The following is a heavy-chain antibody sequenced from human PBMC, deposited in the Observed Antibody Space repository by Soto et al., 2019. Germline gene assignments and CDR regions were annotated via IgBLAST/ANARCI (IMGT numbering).Heavy chain of an antibody. D-gene: IGHD6-19*01. CDR2: INVGNDNT. V-gene: IGHV1-3*01. CDR3: ARSLGGQQWLGPNY. CDR1: GYTFTNYV. Sequence: ASVKVSCKASGYTFTNYVMHWVRQAPGQRLEWMGWINVGNDNTKYSQSFQGRVTITRDTSASTAYMELSSLRSEDTAVYYCARSLGGQQWLGPNYWGQGTLVTVSS. J-gene: IGHJ4*02.